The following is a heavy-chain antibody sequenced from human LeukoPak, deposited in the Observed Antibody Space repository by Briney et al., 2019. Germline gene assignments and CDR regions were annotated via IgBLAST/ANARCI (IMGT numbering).Heavy chain of an antibody. CDR3: ARGVGSSGWYGFYYYYYMDV. J-gene: IGHJ6*03. Sequence: SETLSLTCTVSGGSISSYYWSWIRQPPGKGLEWIGYIYYSGSTNYNPSLKSRVTISVDTSKNQFSLKLSSVTAADTAVYYCARGVGSSGWYGFYYYYYMDVWGKGTTVTISS. CDR2: IYYSGST. V-gene: IGHV4-59*01. D-gene: IGHD6-19*01. CDR1: GGSISSYY.